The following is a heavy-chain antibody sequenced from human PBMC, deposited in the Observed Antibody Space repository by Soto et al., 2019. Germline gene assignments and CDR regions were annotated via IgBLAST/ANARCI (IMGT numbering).Heavy chain of an antibody. CDR2: ISYDGSNK. CDR1: GFTFSSYD. CDR3: ARELAVAGTSPSYYFDY. J-gene: IGHJ4*02. D-gene: IGHD6-19*01. Sequence: QVQLVESGGGVVQPGRSLRLSCAASGFTFSSYDIHWVRQAPGKGLEWVGVISYDGSNKYYPDSVKGRFTISRDNSKKTLFLQMNSLRAEDTAVYYCARELAVAGTSPSYYFDYWGQGTLVTVSS. V-gene: IGHV3-30-3*01.